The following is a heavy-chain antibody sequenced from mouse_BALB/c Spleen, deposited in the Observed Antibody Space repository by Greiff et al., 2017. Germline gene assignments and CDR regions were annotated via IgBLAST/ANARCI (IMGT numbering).Heavy chain of an antibody. CDR2: ISSGGST. CDR3: ARERGVDGYDGFAY. CDR1: GFTFSSYA. J-gene: IGHJ3*01. D-gene: IGHD2-2*01. V-gene: IGHV5-6-5*01. Sequence: EVKLVESGGGLVKPGGSLKLSCAASGFTFSSYAMSWVRQTPEKRLEWVASISSGGSTYYQDSVKGRFTISRDNARNILYLQMSSLRSEDTAMYYCARERGVDGYDGFAYWGQGTLVTVSA.